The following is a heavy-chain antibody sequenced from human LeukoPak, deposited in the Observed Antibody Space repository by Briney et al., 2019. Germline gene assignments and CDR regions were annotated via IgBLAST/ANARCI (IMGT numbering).Heavy chain of an antibody. CDR1: GGSISSYY. CDR2: IYYSGST. V-gene: IGHV4-59*01. CDR3: ARGGYGYYFDY. D-gene: IGHD1-1*01. J-gene: IGHJ4*02. Sequence: SETLSLTCTVSGGSISSYYWSWIRQPPGKGLEWIGYIYYSGSTNYNPSLKSRVTISVDTSKNQFSLELSSVTAADTAVYYCARGGYGYYFDYWGQGTLVTVSS.